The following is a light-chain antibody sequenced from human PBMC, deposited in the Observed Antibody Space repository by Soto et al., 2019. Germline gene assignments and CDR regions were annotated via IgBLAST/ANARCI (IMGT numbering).Light chain of an antibody. CDR3: QQYNSYSWT. J-gene: IGKJ1*01. Sequence: DIQITQSPSTLSGSVGDRATINCRASQGISNYLNWYQQKLGKAPKLLIFGASTLQSGVPPRFSGSGSGTECTLTISSLQPDDFSTYYCQQYNSYSWTFGQGTKVDIK. CDR2: GAS. CDR1: QGISNY. V-gene: IGKV1-5*01.